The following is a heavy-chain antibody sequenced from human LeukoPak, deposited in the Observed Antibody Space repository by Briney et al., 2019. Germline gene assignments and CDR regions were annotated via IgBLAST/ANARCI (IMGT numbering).Heavy chain of an antibody. CDR1: GGTFSSYA. Sequence: SVKVSCKASGGTFSSYAISWVRQAPGQGLEWMGRTIPILGIANYAQKFQGRVTITADKSTSTAYMELSSLRSEDTAVYYCARDASSYYYDSSGYYIYWGQGTLVTVSS. J-gene: IGHJ4*02. D-gene: IGHD3-22*01. V-gene: IGHV1-69*04. CDR3: ARDASSYYYDSSGYYIY. CDR2: TIPILGIA.